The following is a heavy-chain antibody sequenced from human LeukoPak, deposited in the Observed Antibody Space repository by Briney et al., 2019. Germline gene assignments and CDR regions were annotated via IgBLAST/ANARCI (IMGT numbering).Heavy chain of an antibody. J-gene: IGHJ4*02. CDR2: ISSSGSTI. D-gene: IGHD3-22*01. Sequence: GGSLRLSCAASGFTFSDYYMSWICQAPGKGLEWVSYISSSGSTIYYADSVKGRFTISRDNAKNSLYLQMNSLRAEDTAVYYCARDHYYDSSGYIGYWGQGTLVTVSS. V-gene: IGHV3-11*01. CDR3: ARDHYYDSSGYIGY. CDR1: GFTFSDYY.